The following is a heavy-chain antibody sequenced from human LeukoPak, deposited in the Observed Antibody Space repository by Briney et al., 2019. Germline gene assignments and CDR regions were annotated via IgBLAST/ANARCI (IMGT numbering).Heavy chain of an antibody. Sequence: ASVKVSCKASGYTFTSYYMHWVRQAPGQGLEWMGIINPSGGSTSYAQRFQGRVTMTRDTSTSTVYMELSSLRSEDTAVYYCARFRSAAALDYWGQGTLVTASS. CDR3: ARFRSAAALDY. CDR2: INPSGGST. J-gene: IGHJ4*02. CDR1: GYTFTSYY. V-gene: IGHV1-46*01. D-gene: IGHD6-13*01.